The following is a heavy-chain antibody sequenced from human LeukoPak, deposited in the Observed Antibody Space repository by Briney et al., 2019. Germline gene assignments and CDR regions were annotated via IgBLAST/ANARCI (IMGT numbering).Heavy chain of an antibody. J-gene: IGHJ4*02. CDR1: GFTFSTSW. D-gene: IGHD4-17*01. CDR3: ARDLNTGY. Sequence: PGGSLRLSCAASGFTFSTSWMDWVRQAPGKGLEWVANIKQDGSEKYYVDSVKGRFTISRDNAENSLFLQMNSLRVDDTAVYYCARDLNTGYWGQGTLVTVSS. CDR2: IKQDGSEK. V-gene: IGHV3-7*03.